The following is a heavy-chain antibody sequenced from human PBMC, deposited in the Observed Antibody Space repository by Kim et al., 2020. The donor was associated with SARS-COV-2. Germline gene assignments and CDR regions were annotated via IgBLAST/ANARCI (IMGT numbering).Heavy chain of an antibody. CDR2: INHSGST. J-gene: IGHJ4*02. V-gene: IGHV4-34*01. Sequence: SETLSLTCAVYGRSFSGYYWSWIRQPPGKGLEWIGEINHSGSTNYNPSLKSRVTISVDTSKNQFSLKLSSVTAADTAVYYCARDGYDILTGYYKGTDWGQGTLVTVSS. CDR3: ARDGYDILTGYYKGTD. D-gene: IGHD3-9*01. CDR1: GRSFSGYY.